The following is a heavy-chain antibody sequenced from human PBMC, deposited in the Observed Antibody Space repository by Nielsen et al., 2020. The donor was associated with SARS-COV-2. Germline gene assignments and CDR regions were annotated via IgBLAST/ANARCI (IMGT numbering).Heavy chain of an antibody. CDR1: GGSFSGYY. CDR3: AASHGYSYGS. V-gene: IGHV4-59*06. J-gene: IGHJ4*02. Sequence: SETLSLTCAVYGGSFSGYYWSWIRQPPGKGLEWIGYIYYSGSTYYNPSLKSRATISVDTSKNQFSLKLSSVTAADTAVYYCAASHGYSYGSWGQGTLVTVSS. D-gene: IGHD5-18*01. CDR2: IYYSGST.